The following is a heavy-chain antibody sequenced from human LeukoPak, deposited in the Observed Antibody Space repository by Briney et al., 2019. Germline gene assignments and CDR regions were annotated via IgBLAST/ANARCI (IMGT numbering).Heavy chain of an antibody. CDR2: IRYDGSNK. CDR1: GFTFSSYG. Sequence: GGSLRLSCAASGFTFSSYGMHWVRRAPGKGLEWVAFIRYDGSNKYYADSVKGRFTISRDNSKNTLYLQMNSLRAEDTAVYYCAKDGGYYFDYWGQGTLVTVSS. J-gene: IGHJ4*02. CDR3: AKDGGYYFDY. V-gene: IGHV3-30*02.